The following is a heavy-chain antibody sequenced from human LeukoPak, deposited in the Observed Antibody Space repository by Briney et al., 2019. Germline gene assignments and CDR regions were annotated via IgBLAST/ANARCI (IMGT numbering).Heavy chain of an antibody. CDR2: ISGSGDGT. Sequence: PGGSLRLSCAASGFIFSSYVMSWVRQAPGKGLAWVSGISGSGDGTYYADSAKGRFTISRDNSENTLYLQMNSLRAEDTAVYYCAKTIRDLDIIFDYRGQGTLVTVSS. CDR1: GFIFSSYV. J-gene: IGHJ4*02. CDR3: AKTIRDLDIIFDY. V-gene: IGHV3-23*01. D-gene: IGHD3/OR15-3a*01.